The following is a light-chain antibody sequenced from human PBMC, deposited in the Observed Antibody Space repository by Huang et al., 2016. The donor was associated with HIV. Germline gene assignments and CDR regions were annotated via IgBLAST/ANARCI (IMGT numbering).Light chain of an antibody. CDR1: QGVNSGY. Sequence: DIVLTQSPGTLSLSPGERTTLSCRASQGVNSGYLAWYQQKPGQAPRLLIYGASTRASGSPDRVSGSGSGTDFTLTISRLQPEDFAVYCCQQYGSSPATFGQGTKEEVK. J-gene: IGKJ1*01. V-gene: IGKV3-20*01. CDR3: QQYGSSPAT. CDR2: GAS.